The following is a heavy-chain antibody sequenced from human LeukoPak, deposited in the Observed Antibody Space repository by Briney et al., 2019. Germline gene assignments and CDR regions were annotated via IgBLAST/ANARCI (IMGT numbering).Heavy chain of an antibody. D-gene: IGHD3-22*01. Sequence: SVKVSCKASGGTFSSYAISWVRQAPGQGLEWMGRIIPILGIANYAQKFQGRVTITADKSTSTAYMELSSLRSEDTAVYYCASATYDSSGYTFDYWGQGTLVTVSS. CDR1: GGTFSSYA. CDR2: IIPILGIA. J-gene: IGHJ4*02. V-gene: IGHV1-69*04. CDR3: ASATYDSSGYTFDY.